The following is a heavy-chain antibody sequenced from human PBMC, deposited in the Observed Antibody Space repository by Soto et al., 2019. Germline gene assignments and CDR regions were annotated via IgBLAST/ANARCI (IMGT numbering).Heavy chain of an antibody. CDR2: IVVGSGNT. D-gene: IGHD6-19*01. CDR3: AAFLNYGGYSSGWYPSPVDY. CDR1: GFTFTSSA. Sequence: SVKVSCKASGFTFTSSAMQWVRQARGQRLEWIGWIVVGSGNTNYAQKFQERVTITRDMSTSTAYMELSSLRSEDTAVYYCAAFLNYGGYSSGWYPSPVDYWGQGTLLTVSS. V-gene: IGHV1-58*02. J-gene: IGHJ4*02.